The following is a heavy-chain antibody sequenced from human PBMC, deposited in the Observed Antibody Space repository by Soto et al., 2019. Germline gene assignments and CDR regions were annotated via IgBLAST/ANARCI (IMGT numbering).Heavy chain of an antibody. CDR2: IFPGGNT. Sequence: QVQLQESGPGLVKPSQTLSLTCTVSGGSVSSGGYYWSWLRQHPGQGLEWIGYIFPGGNTYYNVSLERRATISVDGSKNQCSRRLDSVTAADTAVYFCARGRSAGYYKRNWFDPWGQGTLVTVSS. V-gene: IGHV4-31*03. D-gene: IGHD3-9*01. J-gene: IGHJ5*02. CDR3: ARGRSAGYYKRNWFDP. CDR1: GGSVSSGGYY.